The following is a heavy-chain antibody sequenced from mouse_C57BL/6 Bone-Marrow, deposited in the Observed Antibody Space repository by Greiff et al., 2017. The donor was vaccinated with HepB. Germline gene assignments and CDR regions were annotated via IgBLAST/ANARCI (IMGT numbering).Heavy chain of an antibody. V-gene: IGHV14-1*01. CDR3: TTWILRYPYYFDY. D-gene: IGHD1-1*01. CDR1: GFNITDYY. CDR2: IDPEDGDT. Sequence: VQLKQSGAELVRPGASVKLSCTASGFNITDYYMHWVKQRPEQGLEWIGRIDPEDGDTEYAPKFQGKATMTADTSSNTAYLQLSSLTSEDTAVYYCTTWILRYPYYFDYWGQGTTLTVSS. J-gene: IGHJ2*01.